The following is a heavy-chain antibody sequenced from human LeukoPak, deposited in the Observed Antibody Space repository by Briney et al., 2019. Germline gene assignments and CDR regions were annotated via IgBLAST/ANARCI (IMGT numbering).Heavy chain of an antibody. CDR1: GGTFSSYA. J-gene: IGHJ5*02. D-gene: IGHD4-23*01. CDR3: ARAPPYGGNANWFDP. V-gene: IGHV1-69*13. CDR2: IIPIFGTA. Sequence: SVKVSCKASGGTFSSYAISWVRQAPGQGLEWMGGIIPIFGTANYAQKFQGRVTITADESTSTAYMELSSLRSKDTAVYYCARAPPYGGNANWFDPWGQGTLVTVSS.